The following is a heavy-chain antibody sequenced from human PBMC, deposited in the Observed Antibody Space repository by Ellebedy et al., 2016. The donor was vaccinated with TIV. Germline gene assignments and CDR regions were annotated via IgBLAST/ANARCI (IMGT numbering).Heavy chain of an antibody. D-gene: IGHD3-22*01. J-gene: IGHJ4*02. CDR1: GLTLSRYS. CDR2: ISYSSSNK. Sequence: GESLKISCSASGLTLSRYSMSWVRQAPGKGLEWVSYISYSSSNKYYADSVQGRFAISRDNADKSLYLQMASLRAEDTAVYYCAISTTMIFFEYWGQGTLVTVSS. V-gene: IGHV3-48*04. CDR3: AISTTMIFFEY.